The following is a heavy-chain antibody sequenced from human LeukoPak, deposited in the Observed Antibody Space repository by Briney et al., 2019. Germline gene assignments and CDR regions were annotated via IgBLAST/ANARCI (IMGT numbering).Heavy chain of an antibody. CDR3: ARGVVVVAATWNWFDP. CDR1: GGSISSYY. J-gene: IGHJ5*02. CDR2: IHYSGST. D-gene: IGHD2-15*01. Sequence: SETLSLTCTVSGGSISSYYWSWIRQPPGKGLEWIGYIHYSGSTNYNPSLKSRVTISVDTSKNQFSLKLSSVTAADTAVYYCARGVVVVAATWNWFDPWGQGTLVTVSS. V-gene: IGHV4-59*01.